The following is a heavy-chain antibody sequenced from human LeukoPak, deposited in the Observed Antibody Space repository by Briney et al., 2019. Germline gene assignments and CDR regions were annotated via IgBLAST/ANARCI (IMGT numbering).Heavy chain of an antibody. D-gene: IGHD1-26*01. CDR2: IIPIFGTA. V-gene: IGHV1-69*13. CDR1: GGTFSSYA. CDR3: AREMELLGFYNWFDP. J-gene: IGHJ5*02. Sequence: WASVKVSCKASGGTFSSYAISWVRQAPGQGLEWMGGIIPIFGTANYAQKFQGRDTITADESTSTAYMELSSLRSEDTAVYYCAREMELLGFYNWFDPWGQGTLVTVSS.